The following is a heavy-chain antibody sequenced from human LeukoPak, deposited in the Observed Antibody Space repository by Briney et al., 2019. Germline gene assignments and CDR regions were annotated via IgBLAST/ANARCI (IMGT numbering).Heavy chain of an antibody. J-gene: IGHJ4*02. V-gene: IGHV4-59*01. Sequence: SETLSLTCTVSGGSISGNYWSWIRQPPGKGLEWIGHIYDRASINYNPSLQSRVTISVDTSKNHFSLKLSSVTAADTAVYYCAKRASGSGTSLYYFDYWGQGTLVTVSS. CDR3: AKRASGSGTSLYYFDY. D-gene: IGHD3-10*01. CDR2: IYDRASI. CDR1: GGSISGNY.